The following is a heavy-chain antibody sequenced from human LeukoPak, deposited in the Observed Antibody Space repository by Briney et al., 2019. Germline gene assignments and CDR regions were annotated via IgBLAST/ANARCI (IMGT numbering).Heavy chain of an antibody. Sequence: SETLSLTCAVYGGSFSGYYWSWIRQPPGKGLEWIGEINHSGSTNYNPSLKSRVTISVDTSKNQFSLKLSSVTAADTAVYYCARHGADITIFVSWFDPWGQGTLVTVSS. CDR3: ARHGADITIFVSWFDP. D-gene: IGHD3-3*01. CDR1: GGSFSGYY. J-gene: IGHJ5*02. V-gene: IGHV4-34*01. CDR2: INHSGST.